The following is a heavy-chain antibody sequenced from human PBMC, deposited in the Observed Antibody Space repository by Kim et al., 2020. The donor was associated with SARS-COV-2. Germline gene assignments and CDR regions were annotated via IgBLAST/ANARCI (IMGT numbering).Heavy chain of an antibody. CDR3: ARGRWLQLLAD. V-gene: IGHV4-59*09. J-gene: IGHJ4*02. CDR2: T. D-gene: IGHD5-12*01. Sequence: TNYPPSLTRRVTISVDTSKNQFSLKLSSVTAADTAVYYCARGRWLQLLADWGQGTLVTVSS.